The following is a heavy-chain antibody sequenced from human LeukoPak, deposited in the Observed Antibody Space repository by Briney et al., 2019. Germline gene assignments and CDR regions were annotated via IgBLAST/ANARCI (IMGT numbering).Heavy chain of an antibody. CDR2: INPSGGST. CDR3: ARDREGYCSSTSCYPSNWFDP. D-gene: IGHD2-2*01. V-gene: IGHV1-46*01. CDR1: GYTFTSYY. Sequence: ASVKVSCKASGYTFTSYYMHWVRQAPGQGLEWMGIINPSGGSTSYAQKFQGRVTITADKSTSTAYMELSSLRSEDTAVYYCARDREGYCSSTSCYPSNWFDPWGQGTLVTVSS. J-gene: IGHJ5*02.